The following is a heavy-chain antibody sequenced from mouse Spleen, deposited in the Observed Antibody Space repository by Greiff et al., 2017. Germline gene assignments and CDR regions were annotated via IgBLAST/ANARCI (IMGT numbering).Heavy chain of an antibody. V-gene: IGHV1-54*01. J-gene: IGHJ1*03. Sequence: QVQLQQSGAELVRPGTSVKVSCKASGYAFTNYLIEWVKQRPGQGLEWIGVINPGSGGTNYNEKFKGKATLTADKSSSTAYMQLSSLTSEDSAVYFCARSGGYYAPWYFDVWGTGTTVTVSS. CDR2: INPGSGGT. CDR1: GYAFTNYL. D-gene: IGHD1-1*01. CDR3: ARSGGYYAPWYFDV.